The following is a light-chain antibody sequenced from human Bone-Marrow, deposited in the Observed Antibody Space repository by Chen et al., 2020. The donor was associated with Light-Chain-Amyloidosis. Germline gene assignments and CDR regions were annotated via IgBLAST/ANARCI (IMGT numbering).Light chain of an antibody. J-gene: IGLJ2*01. CDR1: GLPTQY. Sequence: SDDLTQPPAVSVSPGQTARISCSGDGLPTQYSSWYQLRPGQAPRLLIFKDNERPSGIPERFSGSSSGTIVTLTINGVQAEDEADYYCQPAITDGVSMFFGGGTRLTVL. V-gene: IGLV3-25*03. CDR3: QPAITDGVSMF. CDR2: KDN.